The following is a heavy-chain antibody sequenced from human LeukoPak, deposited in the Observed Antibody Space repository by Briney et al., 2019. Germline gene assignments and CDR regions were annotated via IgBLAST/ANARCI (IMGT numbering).Heavy chain of an antibody. J-gene: IGHJ6*02. Sequence: GGSLRLSCAASGFTVSSNYMSWARQAPGKGLEWVSVIYSGGSTYYADSVKGRFTISRDNSKNTLYLQMNSLRAEDTAVYYCAKDHGVAAAGAYYYYYYGMGVWGQGTTVTVSS. CDR2: IYSGGST. V-gene: IGHV3-53*05. D-gene: IGHD6-13*01. CDR1: GFTVSSNY. CDR3: AKDHGVAAAGAYYYYYYGMGV.